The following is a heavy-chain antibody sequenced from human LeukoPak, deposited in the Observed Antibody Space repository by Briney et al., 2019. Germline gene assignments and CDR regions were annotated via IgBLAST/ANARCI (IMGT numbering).Heavy chain of an antibody. CDR2: MNPNSGNT. D-gene: IGHD3-3*01. J-gene: IGHJ4*02. CDR1: GYTFTSYG. Sequence: ASVKVSCKASGYTFTSYGISWVRQAPGQGLEWMGWMNPNSGNTGYAQKFQGRVTITRNTSMSTAYMELSSLRSEDTAVYYCAREGEYDFWSGYPLDYWGQGTLVTVSS. V-gene: IGHV1-8*03. CDR3: AREGEYDFWSGYPLDY.